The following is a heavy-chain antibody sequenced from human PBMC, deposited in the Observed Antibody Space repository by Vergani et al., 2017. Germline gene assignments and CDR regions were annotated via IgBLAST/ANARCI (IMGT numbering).Heavy chain of an antibody. CDR2: ISGSGGST. Sequence: EVQLLESGGGLVQPGGSLRLSCAASGFTFSSYAMSWVRQAPGKGLEWVSAISGSGGSTYYADSVKGRFTISRDNSKNTLYLQMNSLRAEDTAVYYCAKIPHFDWLLLTILFDYGGQGTLVTVSS. CDR3: AKIPHFDWLLLTILFDY. V-gene: IGHV3-23*01. J-gene: IGHJ4*02. D-gene: IGHD3-9*01. CDR1: GFTFSSYA.